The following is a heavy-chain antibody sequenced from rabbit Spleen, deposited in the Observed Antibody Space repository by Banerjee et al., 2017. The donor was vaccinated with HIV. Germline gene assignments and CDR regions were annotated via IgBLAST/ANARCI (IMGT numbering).Heavy chain of an antibody. CDR1: GVSFSSNYY. J-gene: IGHJ3*01. CDR3: ARDWVATPGF. D-gene: IGHD3-1*01. CDR2: IDGDNNGGA. Sequence: QEQLEESGGDLVKPGGTLTLTCTVSGVSFSSNYYMCWVRQAPGKGLEWIACIDGDNNGGAYYASWAKGRFTISKTSSTTVTLQMTSLTVADTATYFCARDWVATPGFWGPGTLVTVS. V-gene: IGHV1S45*01.